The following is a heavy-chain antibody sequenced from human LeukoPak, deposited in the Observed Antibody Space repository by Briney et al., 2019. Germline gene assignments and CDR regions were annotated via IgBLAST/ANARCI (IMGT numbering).Heavy chain of an antibody. V-gene: IGHV4-39*01. CDR3: ARQGVIISYFDY. CDR1: GGSISSSTYL. Sequence: SETLSLTCTVSGGSISSSTYLWGWIRQPPGEGLEWIGSIFYSGSTYYSPSLKSRVTVSVDTSNNQFSLRLSSVTAADTAVYFCARQGVIISYFDYWGQGALSPSPQ. J-gene: IGHJ4*02. D-gene: IGHD3-10*01. CDR2: IFYSGST.